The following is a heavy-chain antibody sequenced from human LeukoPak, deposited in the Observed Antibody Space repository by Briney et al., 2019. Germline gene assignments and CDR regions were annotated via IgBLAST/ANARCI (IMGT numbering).Heavy chain of an antibody. V-gene: IGHV3-30*04. J-gene: IGHJ4*02. Sequence: GRSLRLSCAASGFTFSSYAMHWVRQAPGKGLEWVAVISYDGSNKYYADSVKGRFTISRDNSKNTLYLQMNSLRAEDTAVYYCARAATTVTHPDYWGQGTLVTVSP. CDR2: ISYDGSNK. CDR1: GFTFSSYA. CDR3: ARAATTVTHPDY. D-gene: IGHD4-17*01.